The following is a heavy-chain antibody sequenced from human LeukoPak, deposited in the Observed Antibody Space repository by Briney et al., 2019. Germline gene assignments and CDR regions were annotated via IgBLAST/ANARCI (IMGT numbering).Heavy chain of an antibody. V-gene: IGHV4-59*01. CDR2: IYYSAST. CDR1: GTSISSYY. J-gene: IGHJ5*02. CDR3: ARVLGSSCYSRNNWFDP. Sequence: SETLSLTCSVPGTSISSYYSSWIRQPPGKGLEWIGCIYYSASTNYNPSLKSRVSISVDTSKNQFSLKLSSVTAADTAVSYCARVLGSSCYSRNNWFDPWGQGTLVTVSS. D-gene: IGHD6-13*01.